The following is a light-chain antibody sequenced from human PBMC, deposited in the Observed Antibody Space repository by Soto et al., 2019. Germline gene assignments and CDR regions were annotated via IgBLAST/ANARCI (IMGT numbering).Light chain of an antibody. J-gene: IGKJ1*01. CDR3: KNYTNTNHPRL. V-gene: IGKV1-5*03. Sequence: DIQMTQSPSTLSATIEDRVTITFRASQSISSWLGWYQQKPGKAPNLLIYKASSLESGVTSRFSGSGYGTEFTLTISSLQPDAFATNHCKNYTNTNHPRLLG. CDR2: KAS. CDR1: QSISSW.